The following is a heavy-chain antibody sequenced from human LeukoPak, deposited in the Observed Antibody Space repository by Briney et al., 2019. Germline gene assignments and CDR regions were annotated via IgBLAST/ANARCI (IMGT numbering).Heavy chain of an antibody. CDR3: AKSDYYDSSGYP. J-gene: IGHJ3*01. V-gene: IGHV3-7*01. CDR1: GFTFRSHW. Sequence: GGSLRLSCAASGFTFRSHWMSWVRQAPGKGLEWVANIKQDGSEKNYVDSVKGRFTISRDNAKNTLYLQMNSLRAEDTAVYYCAKSDYYDSSGYPWGQGTMVTVSS. CDR2: IKQDGSEK. D-gene: IGHD3-22*01.